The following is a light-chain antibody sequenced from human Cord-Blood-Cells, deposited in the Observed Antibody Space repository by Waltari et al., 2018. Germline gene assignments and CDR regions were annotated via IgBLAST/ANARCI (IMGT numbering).Light chain of an antibody. V-gene: IGLV2-14*01. CDR1: SSDVGGYNY. CDR3: SSFKV. Sequence: QSALTQPASVSGSPGQSITISCTGTSSDVGGYNYVSWYQQHPGKAPKRMIYDVSKRPSGVSNRCSGSKSGNTASLTISGLQAEDEADYYCSSFKVFGGGTKLTVL. CDR2: DVS. J-gene: IGLJ2*01.